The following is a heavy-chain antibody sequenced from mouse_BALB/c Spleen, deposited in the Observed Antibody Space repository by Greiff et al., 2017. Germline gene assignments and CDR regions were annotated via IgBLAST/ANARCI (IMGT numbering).Heavy chain of an antibody. CDR2: ISYSGST. V-gene: IGHV3-2*02. CDR3: ARGGTTVVDY. CDR1: GYSITSDYA. Sequence: EVQLQQSGPGLVKPSQSLSLTCTVTGYSITSDYAWNWIRQFPGNKLEWMGYISYSGSTSYNPSLKSRISITRDTSKNQFFLQLNSLATEDTATYYCARGGTTVVDYWGQGTTLTVSS. D-gene: IGHD1-1*01. J-gene: IGHJ2*01.